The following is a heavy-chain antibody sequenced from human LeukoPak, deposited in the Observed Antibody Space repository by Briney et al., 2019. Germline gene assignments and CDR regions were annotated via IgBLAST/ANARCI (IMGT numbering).Heavy chain of an antibody. CDR3: ARRSLGLVTRGGTTYYFDY. Sequence: PSETLSLTCTVSGGSISSYYWSWIRQPPGKGLEWIGYIYYSGSTNYNPSLKSRVTISVDTSKNQFSLKLSSVTAADTAVYYCARRSLGLVTRGGTTYYFDYWGQGTLVTVSS. V-gene: IGHV4-59*08. CDR2: IYYSGST. CDR1: GGSISSYY. D-gene: IGHD6-19*01. J-gene: IGHJ4*02.